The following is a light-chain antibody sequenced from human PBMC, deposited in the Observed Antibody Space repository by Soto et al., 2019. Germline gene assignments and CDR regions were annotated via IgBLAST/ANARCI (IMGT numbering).Light chain of an antibody. CDR2: DAS. V-gene: IGKV3-11*01. J-gene: IGKJ5*01. CDR1: QGVAGN. Sequence: EIVMTQSPPTLSVSPGEGAALSCRASQGVAGNLAWYQQKPGQAPRLLISDASNRATGIPARFSGSGSGTDFTLTISSLEPEDFAVYYCHQRQYWPPITFGQGTRLEIK. CDR3: HQRQYWPPIT.